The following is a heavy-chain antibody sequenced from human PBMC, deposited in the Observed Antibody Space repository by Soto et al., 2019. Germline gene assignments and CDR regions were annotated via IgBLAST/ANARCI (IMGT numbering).Heavy chain of an antibody. J-gene: IGHJ6*02. Sequence: SETLSLTCTVSGGTISSSSYYWGWIRQPPGKGLEWIGSIYYSGSTYYNPSLKSRVTISVDTSKNQFSLKLSSVTAADTAVYYCARHGPGDDFWSGYYGSDYDYGMDVWGRGTTFTVSS. CDR1: GGTISSSSYY. CDR2: IYYSGST. V-gene: IGHV4-39*01. CDR3: ARHGPGDDFWSGYYGSDYDYGMDV. D-gene: IGHD3-3*01.